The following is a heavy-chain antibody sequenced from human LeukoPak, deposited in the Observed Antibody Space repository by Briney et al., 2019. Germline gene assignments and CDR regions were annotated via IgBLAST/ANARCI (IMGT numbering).Heavy chain of an antibody. CDR2: TSSGSSYI. Sequence: GGSLRLSCAASGFTFSSYSMNWVRQAPGKGLEWVSSTSSGSSYIYYADSVKGRFTISRDNAKNSLYLQMNSPRAEDTAVYYCARTEGFDPWGQGTLVTVSS. CDR3: ARTEGFDP. V-gene: IGHV3-21*01. J-gene: IGHJ5*02. CDR1: GFTFSSYS.